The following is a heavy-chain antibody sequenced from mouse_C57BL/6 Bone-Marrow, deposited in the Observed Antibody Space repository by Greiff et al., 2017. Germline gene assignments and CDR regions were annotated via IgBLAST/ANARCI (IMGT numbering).Heavy chain of an antibody. D-gene: IGHD2-2*01. CDR1: GYTFTDYY. V-gene: IGHV1-64*01. J-gene: IGHJ2*01. CDR2: IHPNSGST. Sequence: QVQLQQSGPVLVKPGASVKMSCKASGYTFTDYYMNWVKQRPGQGLEWIGMIHPNSGSTNYNEKFKSKATLTVDKSSSTAYMQLSSLTSEDSAVYYCAHGYYLDYWGQGTTLTVSS. CDR3: AHGYYLDY.